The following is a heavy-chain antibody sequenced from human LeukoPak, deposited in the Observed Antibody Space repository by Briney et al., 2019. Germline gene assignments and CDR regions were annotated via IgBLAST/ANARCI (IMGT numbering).Heavy chain of an antibody. J-gene: IGHJ4*02. CDR1: GFTFSSYW. V-gene: IGHV3-74*01. CDR2: INTDGSST. CDR3: ARIGPTVTSLN. Sequence: GGSLRLSCAASGFTFSSYWMHWVRQDPGKGLVWVSRINTDGSSTSYADSVKGRFTISRDNAKNTLYLQMNSLRAEDTAVYYCARIGPTVTSLNWGQGTLVTVSS. D-gene: IGHD4-17*01.